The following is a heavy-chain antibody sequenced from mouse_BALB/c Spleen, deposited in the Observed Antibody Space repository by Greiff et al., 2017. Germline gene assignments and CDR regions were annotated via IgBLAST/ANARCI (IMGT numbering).Heavy chain of an antibody. CDR1: GFTFSDYY. J-gene: IGHJ4*01. D-gene: IGHD6-5*01. CDR3: ARSYFRYAMDY. Sequence: DVMLVESGGGLVKPGGSLKLSCAASGFTFSDYYMYWVRQTPEKRLEWVATISDGGSYTYYPDSVKGRFTISRDNAKNNLYLQMSSLKSEDTAMYYCARSYFRYAMDYWGQGTSVTVSS. CDR2: ISDGGSYT. V-gene: IGHV5-4*02.